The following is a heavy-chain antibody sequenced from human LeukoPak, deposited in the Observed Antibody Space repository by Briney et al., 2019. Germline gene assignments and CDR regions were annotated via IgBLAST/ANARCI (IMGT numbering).Heavy chain of an antibody. CDR2: IIPIFGTA. CDR3: AWNVDTATIFFDY. J-gene: IGHJ4*02. CDR1: GGTFSSYA. Sequence: SVKVSCKASGGTFSSYAISWVRQAPGQGLEWMGRIIPIFGTANYAQKFQGRVTITTDESTSTAYMELSSLRSEDTAVYYCAWNVDTATIFFDYWGQGTLVTVSS. D-gene: IGHD5-24*01. V-gene: IGHV1-69*05.